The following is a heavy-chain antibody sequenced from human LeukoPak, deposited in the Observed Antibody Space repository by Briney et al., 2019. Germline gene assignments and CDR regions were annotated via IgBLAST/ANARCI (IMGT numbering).Heavy chain of an antibody. Sequence: GGSLRLSCAASGFTFSSYGMHWVRQAPGKGLEWVAVISYDGSNKYYADSVKGRFTISRDNSKNTLYLQMNSLRAEDTAVYYCAKTAGIAAEFDYWGQGTLVTVSS. CDR3: AKTAGIAAEFDY. D-gene: IGHD6-13*01. CDR1: GFTFSSYG. V-gene: IGHV3-30*18. CDR2: ISYDGSNK. J-gene: IGHJ4*02.